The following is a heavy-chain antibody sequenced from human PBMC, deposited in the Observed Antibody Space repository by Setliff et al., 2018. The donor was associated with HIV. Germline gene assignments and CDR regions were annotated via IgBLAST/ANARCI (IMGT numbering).Heavy chain of an antibody. CDR1: GPSINIHY. V-gene: IGHV4-59*11. CDR3: AKGAGFYGDYTFDH. Sequence: SETLSLTCTVSGPSINIHYWSWIRQSPGKGFEWIGYIYSTGSTNYNPSLQSRVTISMVASRNQFSLKVTSVTAADTAVCYCAKGAGFYGDYTFDHWGQGRQVTVSS. D-gene: IGHD4-17*01. J-gene: IGHJ4*02. CDR2: IYSTGST.